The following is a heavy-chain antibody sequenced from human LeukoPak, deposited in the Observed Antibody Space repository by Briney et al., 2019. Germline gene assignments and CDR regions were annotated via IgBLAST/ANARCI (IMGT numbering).Heavy chain of an antibody. J-gene: IGHJ4*02. CDR3: SGHDSIYFDY. CDR1: GFTFGDYT. D-gene: IGHD5-12*01. CDR2: IRSKNFGETQ. V-gene: IGHV3-49*04. Sequence: PGGSLRLSCTVSGFTFGDYTMTWVRQAPGKGLEWVSFIRSKNFGETQEYAAAVKGRFTISRDDSKNITYLEMNSLKTEDTAVYCYSGHDSIYFDYWGQGTLVTVSS.